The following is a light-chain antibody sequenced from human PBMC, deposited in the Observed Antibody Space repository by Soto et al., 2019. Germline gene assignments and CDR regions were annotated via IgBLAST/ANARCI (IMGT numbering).Light chain of an antibody. J-gene: IGKJ1*01. Sequence: DIQMTQSPSTLSASVGDRVTITCRASQSISSWLAWYQQKPGKAPKLLIYKASSLESGVPSRFSGSGSGTEFPLTISSLQPDDFATYYCQQYNSYSWTFGQGTRWKSN. CDR2: KAS. CDR1: QSISSW. V-gene: IGKV1-5*03. CDR3: QQYNSYSWT.